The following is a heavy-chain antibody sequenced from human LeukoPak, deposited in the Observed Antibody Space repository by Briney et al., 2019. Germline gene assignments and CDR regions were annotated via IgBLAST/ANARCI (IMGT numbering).Heavy chain of an antibody. J-gene: IGHJ4*02. CDR1: GVSFNDYY. V-gene: IGHV4-34*01. D-gene: IGHD4-17*01. CDR2: INHSGYT. CDR3: TRMTTGHDY. Sequence: SETPSLTCAVSGVSFNDYYWSWVRQTPGRGLEWIGEINHSGYTNDSPSLKSRVTLSIDTSRKQFSLNLRSVTVADTGIYYCTRMTTGHDYWGQGTLVTVSS.